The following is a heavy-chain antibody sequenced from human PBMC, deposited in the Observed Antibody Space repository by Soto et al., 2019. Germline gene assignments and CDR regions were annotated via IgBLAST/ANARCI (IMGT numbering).Heavy chain of an antibody. J-gene: IGHJ6*02. Sequence: PGGSLRLSCAASGFTFSNYAMNWVRQAPGKGLECVSSIGASGGDTYYADSVKGRFIISRDNSKNTVYLQMNSLRAEDTAVYHCASIRGDMDVWGQGTTVTVSS. V-gene: IGHV3-23*01. CDR2: IGASGGDT. CDR3: ASIRGDMDV. D-gene: IGHD3-16*01. CDR1: GFTFSNYA.